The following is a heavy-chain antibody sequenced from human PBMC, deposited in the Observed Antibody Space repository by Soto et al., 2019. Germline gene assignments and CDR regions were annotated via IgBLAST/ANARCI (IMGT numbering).Heavy chain of an antibody. CDR1: GGTFSSYA. J-gene: IGHJ6*02. CDR3: ARHIVSTFRYGMDV. V-gene: IGHV1-69*01. CDR2: IIPIFGTA. Sequence: QVQLVQSGAEVKKSGSSVKVSCKASGGTFSSYAISWVRQAPGQGLEWMGGIIPIFGTANYAQKFQGRVTITADESTSTAYVELSSLRSEDTAVYYCARHIVSTFRYGMDVWGQGTTVTVSS. D-gene: IGHD5-12*01.